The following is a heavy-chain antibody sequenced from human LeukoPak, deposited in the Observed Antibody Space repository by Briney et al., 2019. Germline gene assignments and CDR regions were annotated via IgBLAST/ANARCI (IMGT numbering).Heavy chain of an antibody. J-gene: IGHJ4*02. CDR3: ARALNPLPGTYYFDY. V-gene: IGHV4-4*07. Sequence: NASETLSLTCSVSGASINSHYWTWIRQPAGKGLEWIGRIYISGSTNYSPSLKSRVTMSVDTSKNQFSLNLISVTAAYTAVYYCARALNPLPGTYYFDYWGQGTLVTVSS. D-gene: IGHD2-15*01. CDR2: IYISGST. CDR1: GASINSHY.